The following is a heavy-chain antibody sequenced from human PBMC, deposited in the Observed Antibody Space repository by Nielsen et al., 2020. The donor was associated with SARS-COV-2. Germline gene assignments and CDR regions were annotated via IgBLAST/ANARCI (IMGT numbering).Heavy chain of an antibody. Sequence: SETLSLTCTVSGGINNYYWSWIRQPPGKGLEWIGYMYYSGSTDYNPSLKSRVTMSIDTSKIQFSLKLSSVTAADTAVYYCARGFDPWGQGTLVTVSS. CDR2: MYYSGST. CDR3: ARGFDP. V-gene: IGHV4-59*01. J-gene: IGHJ5*02. CDR1: GGINNYY.